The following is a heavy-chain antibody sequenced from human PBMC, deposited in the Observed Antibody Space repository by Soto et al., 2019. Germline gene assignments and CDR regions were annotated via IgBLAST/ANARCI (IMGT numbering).Heavy chain of an antibody. V-gene: IGHV4-34*01. CDR2: INHSGST. D-gene: IGHD3-3*01. CDR1: GGSFSGYY. CDR3: ARGTDYDFWSGYYGGYFDY. J-gene: IGHJ4*02. Sequence: PSETLSLTCAVYGGSFSGYYWSWIRQPPGKGLEWIGEINHSGSTNYNPSLKSRVTISVDTSKNQFSLKLSSVTAADTAVYYCARGTDYDFWSGYYGGYFDYWGQGTLVTVSS.